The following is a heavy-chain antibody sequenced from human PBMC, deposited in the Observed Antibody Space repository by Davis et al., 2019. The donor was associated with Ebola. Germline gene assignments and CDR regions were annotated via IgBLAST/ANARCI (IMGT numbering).Heavy chain of an antibody. CDR2: ISAYNGNT. D-gene: IGHD1-26*01. V-gene: IGHV1-18*01. CDR3: ARTSIVGTTTTASDI. CDR1: GYTFKNSA. J-gene: IGHJ3*02. Sequence: ASVKVSCKASGYTFKNSAISWVRQAPGQGLEWMGWISAYNGNTAYAQILQGRVTMTTDTSTGTAYMELRSLRSDDTAVYFCARTSIVGTTTTASDIWGQGTRVNVSS.